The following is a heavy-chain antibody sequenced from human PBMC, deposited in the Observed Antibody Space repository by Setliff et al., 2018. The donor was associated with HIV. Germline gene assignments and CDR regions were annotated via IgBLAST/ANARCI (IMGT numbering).Heavy chain of an antibody. Sequence: GGSLRLSCAASGLNLRNNYMSWVRQAPGKGLEWVSILYGNGDTYYVDSVKGRFTISRDNAKNSLYLQMNSLRAEDTAVYYCAGSRGYFVQADWGQGTLVTVSS. CDR1: GLNLRNNY. CDR2: LYGNGDT. J-gene: IGHJ4*02. V-gene: IGHV3-53*01. CDR3: AGSRGYFVQAD. D-gene: IGHD3-22*01.